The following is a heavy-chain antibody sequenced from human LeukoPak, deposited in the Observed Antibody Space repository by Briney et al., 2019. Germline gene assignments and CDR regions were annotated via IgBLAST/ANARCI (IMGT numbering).Heavy chain of an antibody. J-gene: IGHJ4*02. CDR2: ISSSGSTI. CDR3: ARDPYYGDYVV. Sequence: PGGSLRLSCAASGFTFSSHEMNWVRQAPGKGLEWVSYISSSGSTIYYADSVQGRFTISRDNAKNSLYLQMNSLRAEDTAVYYCARDPYYGDYVVWGQGTLVTVSS. D-gene: IGHD4-17*01. V-gene: IGHV3-48*03. CDR1: GFTFSSHE.